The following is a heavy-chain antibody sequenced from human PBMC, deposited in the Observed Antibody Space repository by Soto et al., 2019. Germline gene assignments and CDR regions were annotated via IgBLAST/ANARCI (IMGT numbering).Heavy chain of an antibody. V-gene: IGHV4-31*03. Sequence: QVQLQESGPGLVEPSQTLSLTCSVSGGSISSTGYYWSWIRQSPGKGLEWIGYIYYTGSTKYNPSLKRRLSISIDTSKNQFSLRLSSLSAADTALYFCARGSYGSGSYFQAYFDFWGQGTLVTVSS. CDR2: IYYTGST. D-gene: IGHD3-10*01. CDR1: GGSISSTGYY. CDR3: ARGSYGSGSYFQAYFDF. J-gene: IGHJ4*02.